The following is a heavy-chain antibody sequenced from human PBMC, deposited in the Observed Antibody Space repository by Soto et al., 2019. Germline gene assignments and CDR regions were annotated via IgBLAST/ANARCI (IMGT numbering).Heavy chain of an antibody. CDR3: LKYSVTEALGES. Sequence: EVQLLESGGGVVRPGGSLRLSCAASGFTFSSYAMGWVRQAPGKGLEWVAGVSRAGTYTFYADSVRGRFSISRDNSRDSVDPYMNPLRGEGTAVYFCLKYSVTEALGESWGQGTLVSVSS. CDR1: GFTFSSYA. V-gene: IGHV3-23*01. CDR2: VSRAGTYT. J-gene: IGHJ5*02. D-gene: IGHD3-16*01.